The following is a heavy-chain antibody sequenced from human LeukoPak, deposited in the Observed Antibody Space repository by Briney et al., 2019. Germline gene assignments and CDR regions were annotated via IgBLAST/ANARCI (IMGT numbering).Heavy chain of an antibody. CDR3: ARAGDSDAPFLDY. CDR2: ISYDGSHK. J-gene: IGHJ4*02. D-gene: IGHD3-22*01. V-gene: IGHV3-30*04. CDR1: GFTFSSYA. Sequence: GGSLRLSCAASGFTFSSYAMHWVRQAPGKGLEWVAVISYDGSHKYYTDSVKGRFSISRDNSKNTVYLQMNSLRAEDTAVYFCARAGDSDAPFLDYWGQGALVTVSS.